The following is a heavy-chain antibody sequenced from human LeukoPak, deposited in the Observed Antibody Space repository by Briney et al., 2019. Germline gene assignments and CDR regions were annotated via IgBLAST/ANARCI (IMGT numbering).Heavy chain of an antibody. V-gene: IGHV3-43*02. CDR3: AKDISSYYDILTGYSLVD. J-gene: IGHJ4*02. Sequence: GGSLRLSCAASGFTFDDYAMHWVRQAPGKGLEWVSCISGDGGSTYYADSVKGRFTISRDNSKNSLYLQMNSLRTEDTALYYCAKDISSYYDILTGYSLVDWVQGTLVTVSS. CDR2: ISGDGGST. CDR1: GFTFDDYA. D-gene: IGHD3-9*01.